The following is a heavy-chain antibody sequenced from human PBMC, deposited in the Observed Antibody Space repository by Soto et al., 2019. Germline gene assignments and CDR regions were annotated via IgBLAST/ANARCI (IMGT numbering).Heavy chain of an antibody. V-gene: IGHV3-30*18. CDR3: AKDITVVVPAALKGYSYYGMAV. J-gene: IGHJ6*02. Sequence: AVVSMRLCCAASGFKFSNYGRHCVRQAPGKGLEWVAVISYDGSNKYYADSVKGRFTISRDNSKNTLYLQMYSRRAEDTAVYYCAKDITVVVPAALKGYSYYGMAVWGQGTTVTVSS. CDR2: ISYDGSNK. CDR1: GFKFSNYG. D-gene: IGHD2-2*01.